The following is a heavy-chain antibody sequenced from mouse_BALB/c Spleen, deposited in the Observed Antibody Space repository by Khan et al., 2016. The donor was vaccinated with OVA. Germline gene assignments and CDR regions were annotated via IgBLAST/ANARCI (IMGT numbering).Heavy chain of an antibody. V-gene: IGHV1-4*01. J-gene: IGHJ3*01. Sequence: VQLQQSGAELARPGASVKMSCKASGYTFTSYTIHWIKMRPGQGLEWIGYINPSNGYTNYNQKFKDKATLTADKSSTTAYMQLSRLTYDDSAVYNWVRDVAYDRNYGWFAYWGLGTLVTVSA. CDR3: VRDVAYDRNYGWFAY. CDR1: GYTFTSYT. D-gene: IGHD2-5*01. CDR2: INPSNGYT.